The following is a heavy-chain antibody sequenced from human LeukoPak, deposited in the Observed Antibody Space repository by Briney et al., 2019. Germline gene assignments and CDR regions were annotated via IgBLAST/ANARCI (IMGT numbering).Heavy chain of an antibody. CDR2: INHSGST. Sequence: SETLSLTCTVYGRSFSGFFWNWIRQPPGKGLEWIGEINHSGSTHYNPSLKSRVTISIDTSKNQISLKLTSVTAADTAVYYCARGPESGSYFAWFGPWGQGTLVTVSS. CDR3: ARGPESGSYFAWFGP. CDR1: GRSFSGFF. J-gene: IGHJ5*02. D-gene: IGHD3-10*01. V-gene: IGHV4-34*01.